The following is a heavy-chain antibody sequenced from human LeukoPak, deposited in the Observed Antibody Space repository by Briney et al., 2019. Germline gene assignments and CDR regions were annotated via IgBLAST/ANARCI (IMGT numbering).Heavy chain of an antibody. CDR1: GDSFSINSAA. D-gene: IGHD3-22*01. CDR3: ARDTGGYYDSSGYYDY. V-gene: IGHV6-1*01. Sequence: SQTLSLTCANSGDSFSINSAAWNWIRQSPSRGLEWLGRTYYRSKWYNDYAVSVKSRITINPDTSKNQFSLQPNSVTPEDTAVYYCARDTGGYYDSSGYYDYWGQGTLVTVSS. J-gene: IGHJ4*02. CDR2: TYYRSKWYN.